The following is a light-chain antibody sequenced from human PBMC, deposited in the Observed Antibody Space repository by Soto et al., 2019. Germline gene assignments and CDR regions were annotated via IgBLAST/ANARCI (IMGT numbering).Light chain of an antibody. CDR1: HSLFGSDDGNTY. CDR3: MQRIEFPIT. Sequence: DVVMTQSPLSVSVTPGEPASMSCRSIHSLFGSDDGNTYVDWYLQRPGQSPQLLIYTLSSRASGVPDRFSGSGSRTDFTLKISRVEAEDVGVYYCMQRIEFPITFGQGTRLE. CDR2: TLS. J-gene: IGKJ5*01. V-gene: IGKV2-40*01.